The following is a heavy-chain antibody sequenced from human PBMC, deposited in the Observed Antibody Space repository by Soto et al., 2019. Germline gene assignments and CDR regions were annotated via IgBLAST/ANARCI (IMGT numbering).Heavy chain of an antibody. CDR1: GFTFSSYS. J-gene: IGHJ4*02. Sequence: PGGSLRLSCAASGFTFSSYSMNWVRQAPGKGLEWVSSISSSSSYIYYADSVKGRFTISRDNAKNSLYLQMNSLRAEDTAVYYCARDLFGSGRAPLDYWGQGTLVTVSS. CDR3: ARDLFGSGRAPLDY. D-gene: IGHD3-10*01. CDR2: ISSSSSYI. V-gene: IGHV3-21*01.